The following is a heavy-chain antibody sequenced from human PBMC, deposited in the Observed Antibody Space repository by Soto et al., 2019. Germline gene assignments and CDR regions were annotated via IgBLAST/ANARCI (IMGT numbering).Heavy chain of an antibody. J-gene: IGHJ4*02. CDR3: ARDLVGATTFDY. D-gene: IGHD1-26*01. V-gene: IGHV3-21*01. Sequence: EVQLVESGGGLVKPGGSLRLSCAASGFAFSSYSMNWVRQAPGKGLEWVSSISSSSSYIYYADSVKGRFTISRDNAKNSLYLQMNSLRAEVTAVYYCARDLVGATTFDYRGQGTLVTVSS. CDR2: ISSSSSYI. CDR1: GFAFSSYS.